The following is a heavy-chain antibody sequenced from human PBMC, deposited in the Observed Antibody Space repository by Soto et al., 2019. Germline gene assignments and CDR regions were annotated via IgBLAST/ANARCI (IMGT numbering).Heavy chain of an antibody. CDR2: IIPIFGTA. CDR1: GGTFSSYA. D-gene: IGHD6-19*01. J-gene: IGHJ5*02. Sequence: SVKVSCKASGGTFSSYAISWVRQAPGQGLEWMGGIIPIFGTANYAQKFQGRVTITADESTSTAYMELSSLRSEDTAVYYCARDKYSSGWYRYDWFDPWGQGTLVTVSS. CDR3: ARDKYSSGWYRYDWFDP. V-gene: IGHV1-69*13.